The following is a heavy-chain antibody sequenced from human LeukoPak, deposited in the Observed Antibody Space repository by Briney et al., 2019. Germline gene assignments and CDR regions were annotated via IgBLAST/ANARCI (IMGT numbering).Heavy chain of an antibody. CDR1: GFSVGRYE. D-gene: IGHD5-12*01. Sequence: PGWTLRLSCAPSGFSVGRYEMNWVRQAPGKGVEGRSDIGPGDRTLYNADAVQGRFTISRDNAKNSVYLQMKSLRAEDTGVYYCAREGITGDSGYDAFDIWGQGTVVTVSS. CDR3: AREGITGDSGYDAFDI. V-gene: IGHV3-48*03. J-gene: IGHJ3*02. CDR2: IGPGDRTL.